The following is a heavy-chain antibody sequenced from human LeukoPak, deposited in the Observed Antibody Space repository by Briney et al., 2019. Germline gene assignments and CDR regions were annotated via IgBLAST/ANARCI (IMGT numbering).Heavy chain of an antibody. CDR2: IKQDGSDE. CDR3: ARDQGGWSYYYMDV. CDR1: GFTFSSYW. D-gene: IGHD1-26*01. V-gene: IGHV3-7*01. Sequence: TGGSLRLSCGASGFTFSSYWMSWVRQAPGKGPEWVANIKQDGSDENYVDSVKGRFTISRDNAKNSLYLQMNSLRAEDTAVYYCARDQGGWSYYYMDVWGKGTTVTVSS. J-gene: IGHJ6*03.